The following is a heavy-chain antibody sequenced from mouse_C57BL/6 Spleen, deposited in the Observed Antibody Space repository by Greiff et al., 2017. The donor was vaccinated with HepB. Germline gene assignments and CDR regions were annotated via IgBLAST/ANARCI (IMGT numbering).Heavy chain of an antibody. Sequence: QVQLQQSGAELVRPGASVKLSCKASGYTFTEYTIHWVKQRSGQGLEWIGWFYPGSGSIKYNEKFKDKATLTADKSSSTVYMEISRLTSEDSAVYFCARHEWAYYYGSTFDYWGQGTTLTVSS. CDR2: FYPGSGSI. D-gene: IGHD1-1*01. V-gene: IGHV1-62-2*01. J-gene: IGHJ2*01. CDR3: ARHEWAYYYGSTFDY. CDR1: GYTFTEYT.